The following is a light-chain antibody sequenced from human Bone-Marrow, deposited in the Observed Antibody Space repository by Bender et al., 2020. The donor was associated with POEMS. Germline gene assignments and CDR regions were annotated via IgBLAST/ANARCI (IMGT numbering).Light chain of an antibody. CDR2: DVT. CDR1: SSDVGAYPH. V-gene: IGLV2-14*03. Sequence: QSALTQPASVSGSPGQSITISCTGTSSDVGAYPHVALYQQHPGKVPKLMIFDVTDRPSGVSNRFSGSKSGNTASLTISGLQAEDEADYYCCSYAGSSTRVFGGGTKLTVL. CDR3: CSYAGSSTRV. J-gene: IGLJ2*01.